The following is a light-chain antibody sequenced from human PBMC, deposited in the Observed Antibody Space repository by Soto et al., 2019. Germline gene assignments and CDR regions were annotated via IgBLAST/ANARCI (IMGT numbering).Light chain of an antibody. V-gene: IGLV1-44*01. Sequence: QSVLTQPPSASGTPGQRVTIPCSGSSSNIGSNTVNWYQQLPGTAPKVLIYSDNQRPSGVPDRFSGSKSGTSASLASSGLQSEDEAEYYCAAWDDSLNGWVFGGGTKLTV. CDR3: AAWDDSLNGWV. CDR2: SDN. CDR1: SSNIGSNT. J-gene: IGLJ3*02.